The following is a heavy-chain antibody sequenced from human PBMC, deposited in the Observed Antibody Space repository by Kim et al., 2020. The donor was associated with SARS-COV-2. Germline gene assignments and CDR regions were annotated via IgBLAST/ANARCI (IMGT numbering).Heavy chain of an antibody. V-gene: IGHV4-34*01. CDR2: INHSGST. CDR3: SRSGRVQLWSTRAFDY. CDR1: GGSFSGYY. D-gene: IGHD5-18*01. J-gene: IGHJ4*02. Sequence: SETLSLTCAVYGGSFSGYYWSWIRQPPGKGLEWIGEINHSGSTNYNPSLKSRVTISVDTSKNQFSLKLSSVTAADTAVYYCSRSGRVQLWSTRAFDYWGQGTLVTVSS.